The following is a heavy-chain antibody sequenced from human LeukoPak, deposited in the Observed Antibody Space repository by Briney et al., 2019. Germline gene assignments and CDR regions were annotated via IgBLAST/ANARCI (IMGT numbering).Heavy chain of an antibody. J-gene: IGHJ4*02. D-gene: IGHD5-24*01. Sequence: GGSLRLSCAASGFTYRNYEMNWVRQAPGKGLEWVAYISGSGSATFYADSVKGRFHISRDNAKNLLNLQMNSLRAEDTAVYYCARETGRDYYFDYWGQGTLVTVSS. CDR3: ARETGRDYYFDY. CDR1: GFTYRNYE. V-gene: IGHV3-48*03. CDR2: ISGSGSAT.